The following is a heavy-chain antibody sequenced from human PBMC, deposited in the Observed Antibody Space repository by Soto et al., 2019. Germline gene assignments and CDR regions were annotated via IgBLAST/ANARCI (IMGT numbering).Heavy chain of an antibody. CDR1: GFSLSTSGMC. CDR3: ARLLYGSGSQNWFDP. CDR2: IDWDDDK. J-gene: IGHJ5*02. V-gene: IGHV2-70*01. Sequence: SCPTLVNPTQTLTLTCTFSGFSLSTSGMCVSWIRQPPGKALEGLALIDWDDDKYYSTSLKTRLTISKDTSKNQVVLTMTNMDPVDTATYYCARLLYGSGSQNWFDPWGQGTLVTVSS. D-gene: IGHD3-10*01.